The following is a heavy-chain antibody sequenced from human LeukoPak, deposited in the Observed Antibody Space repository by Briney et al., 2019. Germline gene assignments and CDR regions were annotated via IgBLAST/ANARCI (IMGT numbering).Heavy chain of an antibody. Sequence: GGSLRLSCATSGFIFGSYSMNWVRQAPGKGLEWVSSISSSSSYIYYADSVKGRFTISRDNAKNSLYLQMNSLRAEDTAVYYCASYKWGSGSYYNFDYWGQGTLVTVSS. D-gene: IGHD3-10*01. CDR2: ISSSSSYI. CDR3: ASYKWGSGSYYNFDY. J-gene: IGHJ4*02. V-gene: IGHV3-21*01. CDR1: GFIFGSYS.